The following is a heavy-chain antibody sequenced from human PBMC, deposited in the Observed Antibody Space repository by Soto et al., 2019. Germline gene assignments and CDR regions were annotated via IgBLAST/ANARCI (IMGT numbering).Heavy chain of an antibody. V-gene: IGHV3-33*01. D-gene: IGHD5-12*01. CDR3: ARDRDGYNDY. CDR1: GFTFSNYG. J-gene: IGHJ4*02. CDR2: IWYDGSNK. Sequence: QVQLVESGGGVVQPGRSLRLSCAASGFTFSNYGMHWVRQAPGKGLEWVAVIWYDGSNKYYADSVKGRFTISRDNSKNTLYLQMNSLRVEETAVYYCARDRDGYNDYWGLGTLVTVSS.